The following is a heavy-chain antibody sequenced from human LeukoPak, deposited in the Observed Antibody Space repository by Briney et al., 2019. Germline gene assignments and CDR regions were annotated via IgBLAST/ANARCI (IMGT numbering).Heavy chain of an antibody. CDR3: TRDRSRAEDD. D-gene: IGHD1-14*01. CDR1: GFTFSGHW. CDR2: INQGGSDK. V-gene: IGHV3-7*01. J-gene: IGHJ4*02. Sequence: PVGTLRLSCAASGFTFSGHWMSWVRQATGKGLEWVANINQGGSDKYYVDSVKGRFTISRDNANNLLYLQMNSLRGEDTAVYYCTRDRSRAEDDWGQGTLVTVS.